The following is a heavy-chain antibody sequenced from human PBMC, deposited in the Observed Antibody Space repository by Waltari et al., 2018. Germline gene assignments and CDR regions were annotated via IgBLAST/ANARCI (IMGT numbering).Heavy chain of an antibody. D-gene: IGHD3-16*01. J-gene: IGHJ4*02. CDR2: VYISGTT. CDR3: ARVSYANYFDY. CDR1: RGSITRGSYH. V-gene: IGHV4-61*02. Sequence: QLHLQESGPGLVKPSQTLSLLSTVSRGSITRGSYHWSWIRQPAGKGLEWIGRVYISGTTAYNPSLASRVTMSIDTSNNQFSLKLSSVTAADTAMYYCARVSYANYFDYWGQGALVTVSS.